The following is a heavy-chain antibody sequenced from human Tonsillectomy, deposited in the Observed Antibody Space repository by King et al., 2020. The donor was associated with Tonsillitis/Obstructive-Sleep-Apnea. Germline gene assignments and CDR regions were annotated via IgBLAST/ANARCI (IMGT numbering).Heavy chain of an antibody. CDR2: IYCYDDK. CDR3: PHTPGGYSRCSN. Sequence: TLKESGPTLVKPTQTLTLTCTFSGFSLSTSGLGVDWIRQPPGKALEWLALIYCYDDKRYSPSLKSRLTITQDTSKNQVVLTITNMDPVDTPTYYFPHTPGGYSRCSNWGQGTMGTVS. CDR1: GFSLSTSGLG. D-gene: IGHD1-26*01. J-gene: IGHJ4*02. V-gene: IGHV2-5*01.